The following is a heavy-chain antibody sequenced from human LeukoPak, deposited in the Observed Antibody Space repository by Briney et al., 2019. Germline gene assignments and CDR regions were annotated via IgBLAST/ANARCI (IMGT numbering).Heavy chain of an antibody. J-gene: IGHJ6*03. D-gene: IGHD2-2*01. V-gene: IGHV4-30-4*08. Sequence: SQTLSLPCTVSSRSLSSGYYYWSWIRQPPGKGLERNGYIYYSRSTYYNPSLKSRVTISVDTSKTQFSLTLSSVTAAGTAVYYCARDHYCSSTSCPDYYYYYYMDVWGKGTTVTVSS. CDR2: IYYSRST. CDR1: SRSLSSGYYY. CDR3: ARDHYCSSTSCPDYYYYYYMDV.